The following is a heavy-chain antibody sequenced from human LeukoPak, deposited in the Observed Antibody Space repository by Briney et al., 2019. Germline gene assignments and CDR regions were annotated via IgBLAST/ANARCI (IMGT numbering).Heavy chain of an antibody. Sequence: SETLSLTCTVSGGSISSYYWSWIRQPPGKGLEWIGYIYYSGSTNYNPSLKSRVTISVDTSKNQFSLKLSSVTAADTAVYYCARLLWFGELSTALYFDYWGQGTLVTVSS. CDR1: GGSISSYY. J-gene: IGHJ4*02. CDR2: IYYSGST. V-gene: IGHV4-59*01. D-gene: IGHD3-10*01. CDR3: ARLLWFGELSTALYFDY.